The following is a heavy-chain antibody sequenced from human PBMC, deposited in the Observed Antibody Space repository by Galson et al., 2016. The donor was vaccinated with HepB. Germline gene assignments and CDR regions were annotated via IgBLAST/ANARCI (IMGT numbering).Heavy chain of an antibody. Sequence: SLRLSCAASGFSFSTCAMTWVRQAPGKGLEWVAVIWHDGSNSYYGDSVNGRFTISRDNSKNTLYLEMNSLRAEDTAVYYCARDQDTYGFSWFDPWGQGTLVIVSS. CDR3: ARDQDTYGFSWFDP. V-gene: IGHV3-33*08. D-gene: IGHD3/OR15-3a*01. CDR1: GFSFSTCA. J-gene: IGHJ5*02. CDR2: IWHDGSNS.